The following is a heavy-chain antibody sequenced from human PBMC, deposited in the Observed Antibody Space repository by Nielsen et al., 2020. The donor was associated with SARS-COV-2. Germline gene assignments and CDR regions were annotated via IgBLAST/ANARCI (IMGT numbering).Heavy chain of an antibody. J-gene: IGHJ4*02. Sequence: GESLKISCAASGFTFRSYVMNWVRQAPGKGLEWVSLIIGSGDSTYYADSVKGRFTVSRDNSKNMMYLQMNSLRVDDTAIYYCARGSAAVAGTPGDHWGQGTLVTVSS. V-gene: IGHV3-23*01. CDR3: ARGSAAVAGTPGDH. CDR1: GFTFRSYV. D-gene: IGHD6-19*01. CDR2: IIGSGDST.